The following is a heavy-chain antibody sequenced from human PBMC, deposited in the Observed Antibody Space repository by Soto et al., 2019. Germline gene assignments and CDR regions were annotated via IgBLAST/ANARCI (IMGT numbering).Heavy chain of an antibody. D-gene: IGHD2-2*01. CDR1: GFTFSSYG. V-gene: IGHV3-33*01. CDR3: ARDLVVVVTAGTHYFYYYGMDV. Sequence: QVQLVESGGGVVQPGRSLRLSCAASGFTFSSYGMHWVRQAPGKGLEWVAVIWYDGSNKYYADSVKGRFTISRDNSKNMVFLEMNSLRAEDTAVYYFARDLVVVVTAGTHYFYYYGMDVWGQGTTVTVSS. J-gene: IGHJ6*02. CDR2: IWYDGSNK.